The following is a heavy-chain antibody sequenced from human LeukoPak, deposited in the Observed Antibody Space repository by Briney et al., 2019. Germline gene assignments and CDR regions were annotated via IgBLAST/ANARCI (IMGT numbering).Heavy chain of an antibody. CDR2: IYPGDSDA. D-gene: IGHD6-6*01. CDR1: GYNFPSHW. Sequence: GESLKISCQVSGYNFPSHWIGWVRQMPGKGLEGVGIIYPGDSDARYSPSFQGQVTLSADKSFTTAYLPWTSLKASETAIYYCTAYRGSSSFDYWGRGTPVTVSS. J-gene: IGHJ4*02. V-gene: IGHV5-51*01. CDR3: TAYRGSSSFDY.